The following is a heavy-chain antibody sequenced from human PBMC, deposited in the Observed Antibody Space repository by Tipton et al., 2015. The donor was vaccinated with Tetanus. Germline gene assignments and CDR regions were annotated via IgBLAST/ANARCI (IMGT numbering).Heavy chain of an antibody. V-gene: IGHV3-23*01. D-gene: IGHD2-15*01. CDR3: AKEFCSSGSCQTYYSYYGLDV. J-gene: IGHJ6*02. CDR2: ITGNGGTT. CDR1: GFTFSIYA. Sequence: SLRLSCAASGFTFSIYAMSWVRQAPGKGLERVSTITGNGGTTYYADSVRGRFPISRDDSENTLYLQMNSLRVEDTAVYYCAKEFCSSGSCQTYYSYYGLDVWGQGTTVTVSS.